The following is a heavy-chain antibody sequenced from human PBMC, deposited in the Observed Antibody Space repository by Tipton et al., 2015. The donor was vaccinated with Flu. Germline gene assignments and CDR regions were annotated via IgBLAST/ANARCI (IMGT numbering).Heavy chain of an antibody. D-gene: IGHD2-8*01. CDR3: VRHPYCTNAVCPPGYWYFDL. CDR1: GYSFSNYW. V-gene: IGHV5-51*01. J-gene: IGHJ2*01. CDR2: IYPGDSET. Sequence: QLVQSGAEVKKPGESLKISCRASGYSFSNYWVGWVRQMPEKGLEWMGTIYPGDSETKYSPSFQGQVTISADKSISTAYLQWSRLKASDSAIYYCVRHPYCTNAVCPPGYWYFDLWGRGTLVTVSS.